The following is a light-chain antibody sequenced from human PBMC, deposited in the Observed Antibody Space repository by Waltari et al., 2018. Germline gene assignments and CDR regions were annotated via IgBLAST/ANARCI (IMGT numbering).Light chain of an antibody. CDR1: QDINNY. Sequence: DIQMTQSPSSLSASVGDSVTITCQASQDINNYLKWYQQKPGKAPKLLIYDASNLETGVPSMFSGSGSGTTFTFTISSLQPEDIATYYCQQFHSLLTFGGGTKVEIK. CDR3: QQFHSLLT. V-gene: IGKV1-33*01. J-gene: IGKJ4*01. CDR2: DAS.